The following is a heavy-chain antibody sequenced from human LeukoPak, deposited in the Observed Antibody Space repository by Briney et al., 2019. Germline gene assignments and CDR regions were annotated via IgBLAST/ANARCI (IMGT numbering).Heavy chain of an antibody. J-gene: IGHJ4*02. CDR2: ISSSSSYI. CDR3: ARSKDLGWLQPSPFDY. CDR1: GFTFSSYS. V-gene: IGHV3-21*04. D-gene: IGHD5-24*01. Sequence: GGSLRLSCAASGFTFSSYSMNWVRQAPGKGLEWVSSISSSSSYIYYADSVKGRFTISRDNAKNSLYLQMNSLRAEDTAVYYCARSKDLGWLQPSPFDYWGQGTLVTVSS.